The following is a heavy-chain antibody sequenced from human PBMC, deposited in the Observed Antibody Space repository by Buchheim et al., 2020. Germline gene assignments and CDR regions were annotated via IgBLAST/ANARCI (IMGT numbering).Heavy chain of an antibody. CDR1: EFTFSRYW. CDR2: INSDGSRT. CDR3: ARASDNGDSGLYPFDY. V-gene: IGHV3-74*02. D-gene: IGHD6-19*01. Sequence: VQLVESGGGLVKPGGSLRLSCAASEFTFSRYWMHWVRQAPGKGLVWVSRINSDGSRTNYADYVKGRFTISRDNAKNTLYLQMNSLRAEDTAVYYCARASDNGDSGLYPFDYWGQGTL. J-gene: IGHJ4*02.